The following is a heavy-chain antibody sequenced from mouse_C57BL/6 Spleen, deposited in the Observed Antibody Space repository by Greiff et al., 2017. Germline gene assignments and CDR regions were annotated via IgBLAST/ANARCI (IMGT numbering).Heavy chain of an antibody. CDR1: GYTFTSYW. Sequence: QVQLQQSGTELVKPGASVKLSCKASGYTFTSYWMHWVKQRPGQGLEWIGNLHPSNGGTTYNEKFKSKATLTVDKSSSTAYMQLSSLTSEDSAVYYCARGGPALRGYAMDDWGQGTSVTVAS. J-gene: IGHJ4*01. V-gene: IGHV1-53*01. D-gene: IGHD2-12*01. CDR3: ARGGPALRGYAMDD. CDR2: LHPSNGGT.